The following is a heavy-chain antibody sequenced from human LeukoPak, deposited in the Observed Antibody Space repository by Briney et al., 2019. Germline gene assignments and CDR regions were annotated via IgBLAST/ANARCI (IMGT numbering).Heavy chain of an antibody. J-gene: IGHJ6*03. D-gene: IGHD5-12*01. CDR1: GYTFTSNY. V-gene: IGHV1-46*01. CDR2: ISPSGGST. CDR3: ARQDIVATNYYYYYYMDV. Sequence: ASVKVSCKAFGYTFTSNYMHWVRQAPGQGPEWMGVISPSGGSTTYAQKFQGRVTLTRDMSTSTDYLELSRLRSDDTAVYYCARQDIVATNYYYYYYMDVWGKGTTVTISS.